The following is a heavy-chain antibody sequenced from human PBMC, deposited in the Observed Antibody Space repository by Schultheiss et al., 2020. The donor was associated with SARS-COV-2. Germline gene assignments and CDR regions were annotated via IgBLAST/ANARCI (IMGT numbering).Heavy chain of an antibody. J-gene: IGHJ4*02. CDR1: RFTFRSYA. CDR2: ISGSGDRT. CDR3: ARDLQYGYYDSSGYYDY. Sequence: GGSLRLSCAASRFTFRSYAMTWVRQAPGKGLEWVSSISGSGDRTYNADSVKGRFTISRDNSKNTLFLQMNSLRVEDTAVYYCARDLQYGYYDSSGYYDYWGQGTLVTVSS. D-gene: IGHD3-22*01. V-gene: IGHV3-23*01.